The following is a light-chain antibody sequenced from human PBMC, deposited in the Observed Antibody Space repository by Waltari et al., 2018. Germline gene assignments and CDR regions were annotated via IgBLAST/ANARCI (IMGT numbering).Light chain of an antibody. CDR3: QQYGSSPKYT. J-gene: IGKJ2*01. V-gene: IGKV3-20*01. CDR2: GAS. Sequence: EIVLTQSPGTLSLSPGERATLSCRASQSVSSSYLAWYQQKPGQAPRLLNYGASSRATGIPDRLSGSGSGTDFTLTISRLEPEDFAVYDCQQYGSSPKYTFGQGTKLEIK. CDR1: QSVSSSY.